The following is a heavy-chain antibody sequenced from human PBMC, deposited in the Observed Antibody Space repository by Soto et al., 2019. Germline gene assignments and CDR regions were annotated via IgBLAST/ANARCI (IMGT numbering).Heavy chain of an antibody. J-gene: IGHJ4*02. CDR1: DDSINSDKYY. CDR2: IYYRGNA. Sequence: QLQLQESGPGLVKPSETLSLTCSVSDDSINSDKYYWGWIRQPPGKGLEWIGSIYYRGNAYYNPSHQTRVTISLDKSKSQFSLKRNSVTAADSAVYFCARLEGLATISYYFDFWGPGALVTVSS. CDR3: ARLEGLATISYYFDF. D-gene: IGHD5-12*01. V-gene: IGHV4-39*01.